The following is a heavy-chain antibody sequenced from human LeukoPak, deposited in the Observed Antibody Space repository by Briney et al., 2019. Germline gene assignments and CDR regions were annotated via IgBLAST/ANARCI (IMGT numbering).Heavy chain of an antibody. CDR2: IIPIFGTA. CDR1: GGTFSSYA. J-gene: IGHJ4*02. V-gene: IGHV1-69*05. Sequence: ASVKVSCKASGGTFSSYAISWVRQAPGQGLEWMGGIIPIFGTANYAQKFQGRVTITTDESTSTAYMELSSPRSEDTAVYYCARARVAEDQPFDYWGQRTLVTVSS. CDR3: ARARVAEDQPFDY. D-gene: IGHD2-2*01.